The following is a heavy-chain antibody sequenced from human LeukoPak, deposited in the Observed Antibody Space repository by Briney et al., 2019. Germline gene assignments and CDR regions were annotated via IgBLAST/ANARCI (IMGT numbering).Heavy chain of an antibody. Sequence: GGSLRLSCAASGFTFSSYAMSWVRQAPGKGLEWVSGISGNGGSTYYADSVKGRFAISRDNSNNTLYLQMNSLRAEDTAIYYCAKGNSGCSSTSCYAGSLGYWGQGTQVTVSS. V-gene: IGHV3-23*01. J-gene: IGHJ4*02. CDR3: AKGNSGCSSTSCYAGSLGY. D-gene: IGHD2-2*01. CDR2: ISGNGGST. CDR1: GFTFSSYA.